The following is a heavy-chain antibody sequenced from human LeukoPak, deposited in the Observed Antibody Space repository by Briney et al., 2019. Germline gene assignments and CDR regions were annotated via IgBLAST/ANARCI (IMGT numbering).Heavy chain of an antibody. V-gene: IGHV3-23*01. D-gene: IGHD3-10*01. Sequence: GGSLRLSCAVSGFTFSSYAMSWVRQAPGKGLEWVSAISGSGANTYYADSVKGRFTISRDNSKNTLYLQMNSLRAEDTAVYYCAKDRGVDRFGVSYGMDVWGQGTTVTVSS. CDR1: GFTFSSYA. CDR3: AKDRGVDRFGVSYGMDV. CDR2: ISGSGANT. J-gene: IGHJ6*02.